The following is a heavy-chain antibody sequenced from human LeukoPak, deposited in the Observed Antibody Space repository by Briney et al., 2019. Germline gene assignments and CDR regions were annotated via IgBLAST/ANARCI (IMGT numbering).Heavy chain of an antibody. Sequence: SETLSLTCAVYGGSFSGYYWSWIRQPPGKGLEWIGEINHSGSTNYNPSLKSRVTISVDTSKNQFSLKLSSVTAADTAVYYCARYRNGYYDSSGGYYFDYWGQGTLVTASS. CDR3: ARYRNGYYDSSGGYYFDY. CDR1: GGSFSGYY. V-gene: IGHV4-34*01. J-gene: IGHJ4*02. CDR2: INHSGST. D-gene: IGHD3-22*01.